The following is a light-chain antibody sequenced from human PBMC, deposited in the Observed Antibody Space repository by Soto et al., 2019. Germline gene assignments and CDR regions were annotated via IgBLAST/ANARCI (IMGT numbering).Light chain of an antibody. V-gene: IGKV1-33*01. J-gene: IGKJ3*01. CDR1: ESVRTY. Sequence: DIKMTQSPSSLSASVGDRVSITCRASESVRTYLNWYQQKPGKAPNLVIYDASNLETGVPSRFSGGGSGTDFTFTISSLRPEDIATYYCQHSNHLPLFGPGTKVDF. CDR2: DAS. CDR3: QHSNHLPL.